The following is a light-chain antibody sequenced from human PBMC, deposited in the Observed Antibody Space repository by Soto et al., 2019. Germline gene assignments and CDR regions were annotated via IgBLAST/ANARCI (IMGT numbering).Light chain of an antibody. CDR3: QHYNTYSGT. CDR2: AAS. Sequence: DIQLTQAPSFLSASAGDTVTITCRASQDIRSYLAWYQQRAGRAPKLLIYAASSLESGVPSRFSGSGSGTEFTLTISSLQPDDFATYYCQHYNTYSGTFGQGTKVDIK. J-gene: IGKJ1*01. CDR1: QDIRSY. V-gene: IGKV1-9*01.